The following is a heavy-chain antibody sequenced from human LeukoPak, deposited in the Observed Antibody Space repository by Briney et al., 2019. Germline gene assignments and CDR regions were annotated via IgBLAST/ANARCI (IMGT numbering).Heavy chain of an antibody. J-gene: IGHJ3*02. CDR1: GGTFSSYA. Sequence: ASVKVSCKASGGTFSSYAISWVRQAPGQGLEWMGRIIPILGIANYAQKFQGRVTITADKSTSTAYMELSSLRSEDTAVYYCARVSAPSAFDIWGQGTMVIVSS. V-gene: IGHV1-69*04. CDR2: IIPILGIA. CDR3: ARVSAPSAFDI. D-gene: IGHD6-25*01.